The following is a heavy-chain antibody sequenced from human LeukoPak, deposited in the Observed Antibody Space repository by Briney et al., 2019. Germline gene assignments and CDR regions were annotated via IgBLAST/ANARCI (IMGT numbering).Heavy chain of an antibody. D-gene: IGHD3-3*02. J-gene: IGHJ4*02. CDR3: ARHFFTGTFDY. CDR1: GYRFNAYW. V-gene: IGHV5-10-1*01. CDR2: IDPSDSYT. Sequence: GESLKISCKGSGYRFNAYWIAWVRQMPGKGLEWMGRIDPSDSYTNYSPSFQGRVSISADKSISTAYLQWSSLRASDTAMYYCARHFFTGTFDYWGQGTLVTVSS.